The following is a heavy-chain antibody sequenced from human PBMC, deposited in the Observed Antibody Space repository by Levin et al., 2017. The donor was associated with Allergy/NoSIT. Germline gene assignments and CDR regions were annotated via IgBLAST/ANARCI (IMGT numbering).Heavy chain of an antibody. J-gene: IGHJ4*02. CDR2: IKQDGSEK. V-gene: IGHV3-7*01. D-gene: IGHD3-22*01. CDR3: ARVPEYYYDSSGYGDY. CDR1: GFTFSSYW. Sequence: PGGSLRLSCAASGFTFSSYWMSWVRQAPGKGLEWVANIKQDGSEKYYVDSVKGRFTISRDNAKNSLYLQMNSLRAEDTAVYYCARVPEYYYDSSGYGDYWGQGTLVTVSS.